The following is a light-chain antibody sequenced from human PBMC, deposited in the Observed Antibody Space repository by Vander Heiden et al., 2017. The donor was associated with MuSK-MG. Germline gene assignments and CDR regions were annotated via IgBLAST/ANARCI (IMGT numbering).Light chain of an antibody. J-gene: IGKJ3*01. V-gene: IGKV3-11*01. Sequence: DIVLTQSPATLSLSPGERATLSCRASQSVSSYLAWYQQKPGQAPSLLIYDASNGATGIPARFSGSGSGTDFTLTISSLEPEDFAIYYCQQRSNWPLFSFGHGTKVEIK. CDR2: DAS. CDR1: QSVSSY. CDR3: QQRSNWPLFS.